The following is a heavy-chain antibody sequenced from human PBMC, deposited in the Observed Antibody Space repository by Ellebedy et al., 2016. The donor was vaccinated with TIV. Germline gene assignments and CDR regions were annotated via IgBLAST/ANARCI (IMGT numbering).Heavy chain of an antibody. CDR1: GFTFSDYY. CDR2: ISSSGSTI. J-gene: IGHJ4*02. Sequence: GESLKISXAASGFTFSDYYMSWIRQAPGKGLEWVSYISSSGSTIYYADSVKGRFTISRDNAKNSLYLQMNSLRAEDTAVYYCARGGGARGYSGYGPDYWGQGTLVTVSS. D-gene: IGHD5-12*01. V-gene: IGHV3-11*01. CDR3: ARGGGARGYSGYGPDY.